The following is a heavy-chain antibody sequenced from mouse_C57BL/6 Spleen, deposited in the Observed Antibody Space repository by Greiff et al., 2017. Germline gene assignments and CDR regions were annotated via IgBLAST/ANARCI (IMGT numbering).Heavy chain of an antibody. CDR1: GYTFTSYT. CDR3: ARYPSYYGSSYDYFDY. V-gene: IGHV1-4*01. J-gene: IGHJ2*01. D-gene: IGHD1-1*01. CDR2: INPSSGYT. Sequence: QVQLQQSGAELARPGASVKMSCKASGYTFTSYTMHWVKQRPGQGLEWIGYINPSSGYTKYNQKFKDKATLTADKSSSTAYMQLSSLTSEDSAVYYCARYPSYYGSSYDYFDYWGQGTTLTVSS.